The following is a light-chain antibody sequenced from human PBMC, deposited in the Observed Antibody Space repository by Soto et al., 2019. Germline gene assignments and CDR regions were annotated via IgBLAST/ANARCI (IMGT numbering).Light chain of an antibody. CDR3: RQYGSSPSIP. Sequence: EIVLTQSPGTLSLSPGERATLSCRASQSVSSSYLAWYQQKPGQAPRLLIYGASSRATGIPDRFSGSGSGTDFTLTISRLEPEDFAVYYCRQYGSSPSIPFGHVTRPAIK. CDR2: GAS. V-gene: IGKV3-20*01. J-gene: IGKJ5*01. CDR1: QSVSSSY.